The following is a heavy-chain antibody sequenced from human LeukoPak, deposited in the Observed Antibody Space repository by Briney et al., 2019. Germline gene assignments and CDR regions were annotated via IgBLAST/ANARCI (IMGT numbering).Heavy chain of an antibody. CDR3: ARSDYYDSSGSY. V-gene: IGHV1-18*01. Sequence: ASVKVSCKASGYTFTSYGISWVRQAPGQGLEWMKWISAYNGNTNYAQKLQGRVTMTTDTSTSTAYMELRSLRSDDTAVYYCARSDYYDSSGSYWGQGTLVTVSS. D-gene: IGHD3-22*01. CDR1: GYTFTSYG. J-gene: IGHJ4*02. CDR2: ISAYNGNT.